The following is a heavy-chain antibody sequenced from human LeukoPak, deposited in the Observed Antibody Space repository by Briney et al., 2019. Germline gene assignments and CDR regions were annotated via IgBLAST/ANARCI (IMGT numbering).Heavy chain of an antibody. V-gene: IGHV3-23*01. Sequence: GGSLRLSCAASGFTFSSYAMSWVRQAPGKGLGWVSAISGSGGSTYYADSVKGRFTISRDNSKNTLYLQMNSLRAEDTAVYYCAKQIVGATDYYYYGMDVWGQGTTVTVSS. CDR1: GFTFSSYA. D-gene: IGHD1-26*01. CDR3: AKQIVGATDYYYYGMDV. J-gene: IGHJ6*02. CDR2: ISGSGGST.